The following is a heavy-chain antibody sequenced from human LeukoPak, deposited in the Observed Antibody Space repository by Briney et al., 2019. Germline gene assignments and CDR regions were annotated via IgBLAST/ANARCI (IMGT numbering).Heavy chain of an antibody. CDR3: ARDLSGSPLYGMDV. J-gene: IGHJ6*02. CDR1: GYTFTSYD. CDR2: ISGYNGNT. V-gene: IGHV1-18*01. D-gene: IGHD3-22*01. Sequence: GASVKVSCKASGYTFTSYDISWVRQAPGQGLEWMGWISGYNGNTKYGQKLQGRVTMTTDTSTSTAYMELRSLRFEDTAVYYCARDLSGSPLYGMDVWGQGTTVTVSS.